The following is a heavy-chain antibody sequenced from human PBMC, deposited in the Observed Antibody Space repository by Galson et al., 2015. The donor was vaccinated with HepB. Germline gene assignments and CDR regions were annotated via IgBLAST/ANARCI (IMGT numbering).Heavy chain of an antibody. CDR1: GYTLTELS. CDR2: FDPEDGET. V-gene: IGHV1-24*01. CDR3: ATDRIAAAPDGMDV. J-gene: IGHJ6*02. D-gene: IGHD6-13*01. Sequence: SVKVSCKVSGYTLTELSMHWVRQAPGKGLEWMGGFDPEDGETIYAQKFQGRVTMTEDTSTDTAYMELSSLRSEDTAVYYCATDRIAAAPDGMDVWGQGSTVTVSS.